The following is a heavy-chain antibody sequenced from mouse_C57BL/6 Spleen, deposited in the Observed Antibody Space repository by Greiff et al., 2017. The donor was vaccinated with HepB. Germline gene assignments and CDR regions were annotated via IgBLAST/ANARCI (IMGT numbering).Heavy chain of an antibody. CDR3: ARGDYFDY. CDR2: IYPGDGDT. V-gene: IGHV1-82*01. Sequence: QVQLQQSGPELVKPGASVKISCKASGYAFSSSWMNWVKQRPVKGLEWIGRIYPGDGDTNYNGKFKGKATLTADKSSSTAYMQLSSLTSEDSAVYFCARGDYFDYWGQGTTLTVSS. J-gene: IGHJ2*01. CDR1: GYAFSSSW.